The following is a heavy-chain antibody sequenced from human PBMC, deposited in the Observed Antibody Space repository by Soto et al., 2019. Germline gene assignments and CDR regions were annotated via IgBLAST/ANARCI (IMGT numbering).Heavy chain of an antibody. J-gene: IGHJ4*02. CDR2: IFSNDEK. CDR3: ARISPNSSGYRY. D-gene: IGHD3-22*01. CDR1: GFSLSNARMG. V-gene: IGHV2-26*01. Sequence: QVTLKESGPVLVKPTETLTLTCTVSGFSLSNARMGVSWIRQPPGKALEWLAHIFSNDEKSYSTSLKSRLTISKDTSKSQVVLTMTNMDPVDTATYYCARISPNSSGYRYWGQGTLVTVSS.